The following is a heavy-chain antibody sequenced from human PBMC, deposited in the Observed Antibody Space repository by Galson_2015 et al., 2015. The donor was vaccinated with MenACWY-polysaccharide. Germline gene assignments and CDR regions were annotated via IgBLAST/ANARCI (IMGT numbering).Heavy chain of an antibody. CDR2: LSPTTGNT. J-gene: IGHJ4*02. CDR1: GVTFSGYG. V-gene: IGHV3-23*01. CDR3: AKGAAHYGSGNYYDY. D-gene: IGHD3-10*01. Sequence: SLRLSCAGSGVTFSGYGMGWVRQAPGKGLEWVSGLSPTTGNTYYADSVRGRFTISRDSSKSTLYLQMNSLRAEDTAVYYCAKGAAHYGSGNYYDYWGQGTQVTVSS.